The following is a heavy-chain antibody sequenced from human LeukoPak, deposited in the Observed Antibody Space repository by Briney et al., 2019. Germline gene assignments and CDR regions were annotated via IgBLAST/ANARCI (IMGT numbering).Heavy chain of an antibody. V-gene: IGHV4-59*01. CDR3: ARGPAGGGYSYGIGRTNWFDP. CDR2: IYYSGST. J-gene: IGHJ5*02. CDR1: GGSISSYY. Sequence: SETLSLTCTVSGGSISSYYWSWIRQPPGKGLEWIGYIYYSGSTNYNPSPKSRVTISVDTSKNQFSLKLSSVTAADTAVYYCARGPAGGGYSYGIGRTNWFDPWGQGTLVTVSS. D-gene: IGHD5-18*01.